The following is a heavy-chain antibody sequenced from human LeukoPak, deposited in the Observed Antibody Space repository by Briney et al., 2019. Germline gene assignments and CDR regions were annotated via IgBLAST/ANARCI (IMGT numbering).Heavy chain of an antibody. CDR3: AKDKYSSSSHFDY. D-gene: IGHD6-13*01. V-gene: IGHV3-9*01. CDR2: ISWNSGSI. CDR1: GFTFSSYA. J-gene: IGHJ4*02. Sequence: GGSLRLSCAASGFTFSSYAVSWVRQASGKGLEWVSGISWNSGSIGYADSVKGRFTISRDNAKNSLYLQMNSLRAEDTALYYCAKDKYSSSSHFDYWGQGTLVTVSS.